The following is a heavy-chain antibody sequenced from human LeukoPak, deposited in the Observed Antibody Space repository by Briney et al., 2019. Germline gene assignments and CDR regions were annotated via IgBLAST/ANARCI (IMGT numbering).Heavy chain of an antibody. CDR1: GYTFTGYY. V-gene: IGHV1-24*01. D-gene: IGHD3-10*01. Sequence: ASVKVSCKASGYTFTGYYMHWVRQAPGKGLEWMGGFDPEDGETIYAQKFQGRVTMTEDTSTDTAYMELSSLRSEDTAVYYCATLWFGESRSYYYYYYGMDVWGQGTTVTVSS. CDR2: FDPEDGET. J-gene: IGHJ6*02. CDR3: ATLWFGESRSYYYYYYGMDV.